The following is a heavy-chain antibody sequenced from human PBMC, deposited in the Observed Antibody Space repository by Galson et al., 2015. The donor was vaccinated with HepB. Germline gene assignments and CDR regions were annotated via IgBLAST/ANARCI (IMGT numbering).Heavy chain of an antibody. CDR2: ISTKRGNT. Sequence: PVKVSCKASGYTFNKYGISWVRQAPGQGLEWMGWISTKRGNTKHAQNFQGRVTMTTETSTNTAYMELRSLRSADTAVYYCARDVDWALDYWGQGTLVTVSS. CDR3: ARDVDWALDY. CDR1: GYTFNKYG. D-gene: IGHD3-9*01. J-gene: IGHJ4*02. V-gene: IGHV1-18*01.